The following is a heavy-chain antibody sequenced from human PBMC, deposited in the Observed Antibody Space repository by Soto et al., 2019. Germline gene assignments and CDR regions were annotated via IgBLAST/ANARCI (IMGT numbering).Heavy chain of an antibody. J-gene: IGHJ6*02. CDR2: IYYSGST. V-gene: IGHV4-39*01. CDR1: GGSISSSSYY. D-gene: IGHD1-1*01. CDR3: ARLKLTLGYYYYGMDV. Sequence: SETLSLTCSVSGGSISSSSYYWGWIRQPPGKGLEWIGSIYYSGSTYYNPSLNSRVTISVDTSKNQFSLKLSSVTAADTAVYYCARLKLTLGYYYYGMDVWGQGTTVTVSS.